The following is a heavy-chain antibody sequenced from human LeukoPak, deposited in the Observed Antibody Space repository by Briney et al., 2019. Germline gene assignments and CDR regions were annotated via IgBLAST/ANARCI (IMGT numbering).Heavy chain of an antibody. V-gene: IGHV4-4*07. CDR3: ARASPTTNKGAYGWFDP. CDR1: GGSISGYY. Sequence: SETLSLTCTVSGGSISGYYWSWILQPAGKGLEWIGRIYTSGSTNYNPSLKSRVTMSVDTSKNQFSLKLSSVTAADTAVYYCARASPTTNKGAYGWFDPWGQGTLVTVSS. D-gene: IGHD1-14*01. CDR2: IYTSGST. J-gene: IGHJ5*02.